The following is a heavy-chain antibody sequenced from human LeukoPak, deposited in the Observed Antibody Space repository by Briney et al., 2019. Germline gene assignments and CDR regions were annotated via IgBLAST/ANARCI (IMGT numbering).Heavy chain of an antibody. CDR1: GDSISSSSYY. Sequence: SETLSLTCTVSGDSISSSSYYWGWIRQPPGKGLEWIGSIYYSGSTYYNPSLKSRVTISVDTSKNQFSLNLNSVTAADTALYYCARTDSSGYGGYYFDYWGQGTLVTVSS. D-gene: IGHD3-22*01. CDR2: IYYSGST. V-gene: IGHV4-39*01. J-gene: IGHJ4*02. CDR3: ARTDSSGYGGYYFDY.